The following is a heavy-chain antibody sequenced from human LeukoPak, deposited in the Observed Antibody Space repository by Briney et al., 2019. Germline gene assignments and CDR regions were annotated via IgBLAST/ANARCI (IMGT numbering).Heavy chain of an antibody. CDR3: AKDIRASIAVAGPFDY. V-gene: IGHV3-9*03. CDR2: ISWNSGSI. Sequence: GGSLRLSCAASGFTFDDYAMHWVRQAPGKGLEWVSGISWNSGSIGYADSVKGRFTISRDNAKNSLYLQMNSLRAEDMALYYCAKDIRASIAVAGPFDYWGRGTLVTVSS. J-gene: IGHJ4*02. D-gene: IGHD6-19*01. CDR1: GFTFDDYA.